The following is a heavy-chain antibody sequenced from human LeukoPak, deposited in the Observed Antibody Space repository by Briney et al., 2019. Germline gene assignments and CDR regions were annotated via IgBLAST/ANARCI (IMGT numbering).Heavy chain of an antibody. V-gene: IGHV3-7*01. D-gene: IGHD3-22*01. CDR3: AKDDQAYYDSSGPPY. Sequence: PGGSLRLSCSASGFTFSTYWMSWVRQAPGKGLEWVANMRRDGNEIYYLDSVRGRFTISRDNAKNSLYLQMNSLRAEDTAVYYCAKDDQAYYDSSGPPYWGQGTLVTVSS. J-gene: IGHJ4*02. CDR2: MRRDGNEI. CDR1: GFTFSTYW.